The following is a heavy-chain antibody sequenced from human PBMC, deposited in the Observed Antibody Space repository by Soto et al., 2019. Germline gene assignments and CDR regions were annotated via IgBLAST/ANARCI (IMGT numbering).Heavy chain of an antibody. J-gene: IGHJ5*02. CDR1: GYTFTGYD. CDR2: ISAYNGDT. Sequence: ASVKVSCKASGYTFTGYDMHWVRQAPGQGLEWMGWISAYNGDTNYAQKLQGRVTMTTDTSTSTAYMELRSLRSDDTAVYYCARGVNNFNWFDPWGQGTLVTVSS. CDR3: ARGVNNFNWFDP. V-gene: IGHV1-18*04. D-gene: IGHD1-20*01.